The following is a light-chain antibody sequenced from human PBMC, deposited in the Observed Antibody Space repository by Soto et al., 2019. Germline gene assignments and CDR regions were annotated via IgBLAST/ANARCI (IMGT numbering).Light chain of an antibody. CDR2: DVS. V-gene: IGLV2-11*01. Sequence: QSVLTQPRSVSGSPGQSVTISCSGTTSDIGAYTFVSWYQHHPGQSPKLMIYDVSKRPSGVPVRFSGSKSGNTASLTISGLQAEDEADYYCCSYAGSDTLVFGGGTQLTVL. J-gene: IGLJ2*01. CDR1: TSDIGAYTF. CDR3: CSYAGSDTLV.